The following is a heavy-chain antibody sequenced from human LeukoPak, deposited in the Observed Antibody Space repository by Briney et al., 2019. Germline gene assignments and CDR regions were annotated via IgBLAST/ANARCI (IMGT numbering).Heavy chain of an antibody. D-gene: IGHD3-10*01. CDR1: GFTLSNYD. CDR3: AREMSGSNDAFDI. V-gene: IGHV3-13*01. J-gene: IGHJ3*02. CDR2: LYRAGDT. Sequence: GGSLRLSCAASGFTLSNYDMHWVRQAPGEGLEWVSILYRAGDTYYPGSVKGRFTISRENAKNSLYLQMNSLRAGDTAVYYCAREMSGSNDAFDIWGQGTMVTVSS.